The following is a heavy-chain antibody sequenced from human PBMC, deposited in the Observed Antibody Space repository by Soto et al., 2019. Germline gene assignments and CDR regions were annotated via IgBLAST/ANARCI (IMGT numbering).Heavy chain of an antibody. Sequence: GGSLRLSCVVSGFTFSGYSMNWVRQTPGKGLEWLSYISSAGTTISYADSVKGRFTISRDNAKNSLYLQMNSLRDEDTAVYYCARDFDCADGVCYTGYYYYGLDVWGQGTTVTVSS. CDR3: ARDFDCADGVCYTGYYYYGLDV. D-gene: IGHD2-8*01. CDR2: ISSAGTTI. CDR1: GFTFSGYS. V-gene: IGHV3-48*02. J-gene: IGHJ6*02.